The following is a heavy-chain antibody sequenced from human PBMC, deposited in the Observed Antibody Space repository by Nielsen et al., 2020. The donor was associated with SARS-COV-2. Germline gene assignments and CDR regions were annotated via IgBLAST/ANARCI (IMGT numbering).Heavy chain of an antibody. V-gene: IGHV4-34*01. D-gene: IGHD3-22*01. J-gene: IGHJ3*02. CDR2: INHSGSA. CDR1: GGSFTDSY. Sequence: SETLSLTCAVSGGSFTDSYWTWIRQPPGKGLEWIGDINHSGSANYNPSLQSRLTISVDTSKNQFSLKLGSVTAADTAVYYCARVRITMIVVVDAFDIWGQGTMVTVSS. CDR3: ARVRITMIVVVDAFDI.